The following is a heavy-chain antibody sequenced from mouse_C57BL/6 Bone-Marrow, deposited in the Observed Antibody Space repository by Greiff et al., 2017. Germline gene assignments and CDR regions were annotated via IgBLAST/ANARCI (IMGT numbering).Heavy chain of an antibody. CDR1: GYTFTSYW. CDR2: IHPNSGST. Sequence: QVQLQQPGAELVKPGASVKLSCKASGYTFTSYWMHWVKQRPGQGLEWIGMIHPNSGSTNYNEKFKSKATLPVDKSSSTAYMQLSSLTSDDSAVYYCANGSRRRYAMDYWGQGTSVTVSA. D-gene: IGHD1-1*01. CDR3: ANGSRRRYAMDY. J-gene: IGHJ4*01. V-gene: IGHV1-64*01.